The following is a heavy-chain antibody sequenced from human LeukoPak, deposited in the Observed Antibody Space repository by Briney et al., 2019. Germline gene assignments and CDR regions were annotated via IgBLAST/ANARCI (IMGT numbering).Heavy chain of an antibody. V-gene: IGHV1-69*05. CDR3: ARGDSGSYYRLDY. CDR2: IIPIFGTA. D-gene: IGHD1-26*01. J-gene: IGHJ4*02. Sequence: SVKVSCKASGGTFSSYAISWVRQAPGQGLEWMGGIIPIFGTANYAQKFQGRVTITTDESTSKAYMELSSLRSEDTAVYYCARGDSGSYYRLDYWGQGTLVTVSS. CDR1: GGTFSSYA.